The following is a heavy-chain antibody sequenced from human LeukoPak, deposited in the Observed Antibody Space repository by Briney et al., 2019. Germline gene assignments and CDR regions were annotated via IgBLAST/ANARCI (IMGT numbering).Heavy chain of an antibody. CDR2: IYHSGST. CDR3: ASSSGNRIEFYFDY. V-gene: IGHV4-4*02. Sequence: SETLSLTCAVSGGSISSSNWWGWVRQPPGKGLEWIGEIYHSGSTNYNPSLKSRVTISVDKSKNQFSLKLSSVTAADTAVYYCASSSGNRIEFYFDYWGQGTLVTVSS. J-gene: IGHJ4*02. CDR1: GGSISSSNW. D-gene: IGHD2-15*01.